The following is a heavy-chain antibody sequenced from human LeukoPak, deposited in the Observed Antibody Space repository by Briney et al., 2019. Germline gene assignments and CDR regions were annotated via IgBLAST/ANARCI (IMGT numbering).Heavy chain of an antibody. CDR2: IWYDGSNK. CDR3: AKPDSRGYLPGMEV. D-gene: IGHD3-22*01. CDR1: GFTFSSYG. J-gene: IGHJ6*02. Sequence: PGGSLRLSCAASGFTFSSYGMHWVRQAPGKGLEWVAVIWYDGSNKYYADSVKGRFTISRDNSKNTLYLQMNSLRAEDTGVYYCAKPDSRGYLPGMEVWGQRTNVNVFS. V-gene: IGHV3-33*06.